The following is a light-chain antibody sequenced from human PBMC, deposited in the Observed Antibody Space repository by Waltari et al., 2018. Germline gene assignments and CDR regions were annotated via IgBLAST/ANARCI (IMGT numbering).Light chain of an antibody. Sequence: HSALTQPPSVSGSPGQSVTISCTGTTNDISTYNRVSWYQPAPGTAPKLIIYEVITLPPVVPVRFSGSKSGGTASLTISGLQAEDEADYYCTSYTVSDFYVFGTGTKVTVL. V-gene: IGLV2-18*02. CDR3: TSYTVSDFYV. CDR1: TNDISTYNR. CDR2: EVI. J-gene: IGLJ1*01.